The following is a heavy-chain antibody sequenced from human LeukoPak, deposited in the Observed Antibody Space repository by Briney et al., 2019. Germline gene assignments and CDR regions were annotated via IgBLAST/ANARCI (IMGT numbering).Heavy chain of an antibody. D-gene: IGHD6-13*01. J-gene: IGHJ4*02. CDR1: GFTFSSYG. CDR3: ASGERQMVLRTFIDY. V-gene: IGHV3-33*01. CDR2: IWYDGSNK. Sequence: GRSLRLSCAASGFTFSSYGMHWVRQAPGKGLEWVAVIWYDGSNKYYADSVKGRFTISRDNSKNTLYLQVNSQRAEDTAVYYCASGERQMVLRTFIDYWGQGTLVTVSS.